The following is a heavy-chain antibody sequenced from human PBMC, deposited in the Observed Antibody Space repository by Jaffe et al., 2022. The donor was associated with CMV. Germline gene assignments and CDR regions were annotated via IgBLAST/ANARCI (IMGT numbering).Heavy chain of an antibody. CDR1: GFTFSSYW. D-gene: IGHD6-13*01. V-gene: IGHV3-74*01. J-gene: IGHJ6*03. CDR2: INSDGSST. Sequence: EVQLVESGGGLVQPGGSLRLSCAASGFTFSSYWMHWVRQAPGKGLVWVSRINSDGSSTSYADSVKGRFTISRDNAKNTLYLQMNSLRAEDTAVYYCARARSSSSWYVRVSYYYYMDVWGKGTTVTVSS. CDR3: ARARSSSSWYVRVSYYYYMDV.